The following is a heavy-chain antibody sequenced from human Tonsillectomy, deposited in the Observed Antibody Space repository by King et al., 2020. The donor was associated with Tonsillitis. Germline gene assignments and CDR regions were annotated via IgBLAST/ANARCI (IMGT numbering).Heavy chain of an antibody. V-gene: IGHV4-59*01. CDR1: GGYISSYY. CDR3: ARGWVGYYSSSGPRGMDV. J-gene: IGHJ6*02. D-gene: IGHD3-22*01. CDR2: IYYSGST. Sequence: VQLQESGPGLVKPSETLSLTCTVSGGYISSYYWSWIRQPPGKGLEWIGYIYYSGSTNYNPSLKSRVTISVDTSKNHFSLKLNSVTAADTAVYYCARGWVGYYSSSGPRGMDVWVQGTTVTVSS.